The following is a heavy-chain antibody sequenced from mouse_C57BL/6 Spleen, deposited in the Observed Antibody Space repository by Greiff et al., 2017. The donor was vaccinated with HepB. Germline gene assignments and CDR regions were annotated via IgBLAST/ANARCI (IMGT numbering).Heavy chain of an antibody. CDR3: ARDAYLYGSSLHWYVDV. CDR2: SRNKANDYTT. Sequence: EVKLMESGGGLVQSGRSLRLSCATSGFTFSDFYMEWVRQAPGKGLEWIAASRNKANDYTTEYSASVKGRFIVSRDTSQSILYLQMNALRAEDTAIYYCARDAYLYGSSLHWYVDVWGTGTTVTVAS. V-gene: IGHV7-1*01. CDR1: GFTFSDFY. J-gene: IGHJ1*03. D-gene: IGHD1-1*01.